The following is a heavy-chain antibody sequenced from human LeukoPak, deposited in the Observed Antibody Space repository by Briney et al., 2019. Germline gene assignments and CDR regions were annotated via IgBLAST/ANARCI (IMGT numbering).Heavy chain of an antibody. CDR2: IYTSGST. Sequence: SETLSLTCTVSGGSISSNSYYWSWIRQPAGKGLEWIGRIYTSGSTNYNPSLKSRVTMSVDTSKNQFSLKLSSVTAADTAVYYCARVRWLRLVFDYWGQGTLVTVSS. J-gene: IGHJ4*02. D-gene: IGHD5-12*01. V-gene: IGHV4-61*02. CDR1: GGSISSNSYY. CDR3: ARVRWLRLVFDY.